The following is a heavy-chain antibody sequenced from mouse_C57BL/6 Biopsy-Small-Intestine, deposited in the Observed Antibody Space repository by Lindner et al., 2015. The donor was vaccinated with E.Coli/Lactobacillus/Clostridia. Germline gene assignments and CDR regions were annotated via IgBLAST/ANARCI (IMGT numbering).Heavy chain of an antibody. CDR3: AIEGPFWYFDV. CDR1: GYTFTSYE. D-gene: IGHD3-3*01. CDR2: IYPRDGST. V-gene: IGHV1-85*01. Sequence: VQLQESGPELVKPGASVKLSCKASGYTFTSYEINWVKQRPGQGLEWIGWIYPRDGSTKYNEKFKGKAILTVDTSSSTAYMELHSLTSEDSAVYFCAIEGPFWYFDVWGTGTTVTVSS. J-gene: IGHJ1*03.